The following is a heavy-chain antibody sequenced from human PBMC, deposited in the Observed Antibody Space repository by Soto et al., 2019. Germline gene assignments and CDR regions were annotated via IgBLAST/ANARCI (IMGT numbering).Heavy chain of an antibody. V-gene: IGHV2-70*11. Sequence: GSGPTLVNPTQTLTLTCTFSGFSLSTSGMCVSWIRQPPGKALEWLARIDWDDDKYYSTSLKTRLTISKDTSKNQVVLTMTNMDPVDTAIYFFARTVGGIHYGSVEHYDIWGQGTMVTVSS. J-gene: IGHJ3*02. CDR2: IDWDDDK. CDR3: ARTVGGIHYGSVEHYDI. CDR1: GFSLSTSGMC. D-gene: IGHD3-10*01.